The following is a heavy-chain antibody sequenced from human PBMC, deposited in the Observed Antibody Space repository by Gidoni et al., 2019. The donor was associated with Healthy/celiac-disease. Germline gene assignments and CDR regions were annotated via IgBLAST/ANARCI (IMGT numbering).Heavy chain of an antibody. V-gene: IGHV3-64D*09. CDR3: VKAAMLGSGRYNWFDP. CDR2: ISSNGGST. J-gene: IGHJ5*02. Sequence: EVQLVESGGGLVQPGGSLRLSCSDSGFPFSSYAMTWVRQAPGKGLEYVLAISSNGGSTYYADSVKGRFTISRDNSKNTLYLQMSSLRAEDTAVYYCVKAAMLGSGRYNWFDPWGQGTLVTVSS. CDR1: GFPFSSYA. D-gene: IGHD3-10*02.